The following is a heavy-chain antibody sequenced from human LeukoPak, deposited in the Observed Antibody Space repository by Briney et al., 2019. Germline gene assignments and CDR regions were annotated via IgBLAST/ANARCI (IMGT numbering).Heavy chain of an antibody. V-gene: IGHV3-21*01. CDR3: ARDPVREEFDY. J-gene: IGHJ4*02. D-gene: IGHD1-1*01. CDR2: ISSSSYI. CDR1: GFTFSSYI. Sequence: GGSLRLSRAASGFTFSSYIMNWVRQAPGKGLEWVSSISSSSYIYYADSVKGRFTISRDNAKNSLYLQMNSLRAEDTAVYYCARDPVREEFDYWGQGTLVTVSS.